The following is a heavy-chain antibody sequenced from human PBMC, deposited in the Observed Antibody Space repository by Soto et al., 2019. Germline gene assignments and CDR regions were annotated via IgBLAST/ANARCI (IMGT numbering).Heavy chain of an antibody. J-gene: IGHJ5*02. CDR1: GCTFTNYD. D-gene: IGHD3-16*01. CDR2: MNPDSGNT. V-gene: IGHV1-8*01. Sequence: QVQLVQSGAEVKKPGASVKVSCKASGCTFTNYDIHWVRQATGQGLEWMGWMNPDSGNTGQSKQFQGRVTMTRDTSISTAYMEMSSLRFEDTAVYYCARGRFRRTWFDPWGQGTLVTVSS. CDR3: ARGRFRRTWFDP.